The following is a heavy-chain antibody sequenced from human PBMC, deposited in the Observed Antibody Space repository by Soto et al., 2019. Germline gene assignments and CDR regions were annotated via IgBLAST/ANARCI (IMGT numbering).Heavy chain of an antibody. CDR3: ARGPLAAAYWYFDL. J-gene: IGHJ2*01. CDR1: GGTFSSYA. Sequence: SVKVSCKASGGTFSSYAISWVRQAPGQGLEWMGGIIPIFGTANYAQKFQGRVTITADESTSTAYMELSSLRSEDTAVYYCARGPLAAAYWYFDLWGRGTLVTVSS. V-gene: IGHV1-69*13. D-gene: IGHD6-13*01. CDR2: IIPIFGTA.